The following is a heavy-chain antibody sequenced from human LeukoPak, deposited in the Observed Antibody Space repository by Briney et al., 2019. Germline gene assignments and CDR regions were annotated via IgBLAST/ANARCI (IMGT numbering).Heavy chain of an antibody. CDR3: ARADILNWFDP. CDR1: GGTFSSYA. Sequence: SVKVSCKASGGTFSSYAISWVRQAPGQGPEWMGRIIPILGIANYAQKFQGRVTITADKSTSTAYMELSSLRSEDTAVYYCARADILNWFDPWGQGTLVTVSS. J-gene: IGHJ5*02. V-gene: IGHV1-69*04. CDR2: IIPILGIA.